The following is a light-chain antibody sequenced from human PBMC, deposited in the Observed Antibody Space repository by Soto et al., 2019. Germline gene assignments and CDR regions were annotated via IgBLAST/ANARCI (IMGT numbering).Light chain of an antibody. V-gene: IGKV3-20*01. CDR3: QHFGGTTFT. Sequence: EMVLTQSPGTLSLSPGEGATLSCWASQSVSSSYIAWYQQRPGQTPSLLIYGASTRATGIPDRFSGSGSGTHFTLTISRLEPGDFAVYYCQHFGGTTFTFGQGTRLEIK. J-gene: IGKJ5*01. CDR1: QSVSSSY. CDR2: GAS.